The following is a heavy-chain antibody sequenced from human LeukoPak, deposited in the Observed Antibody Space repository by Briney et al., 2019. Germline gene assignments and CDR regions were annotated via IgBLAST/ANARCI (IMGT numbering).Heavy chain of an antibody. J-gene: IGHJ5*02. CDR1: GFTFSSYG. Sequence: GGSLRLSCAASGFTFSSYGMHWVRQAPGKGLEWVAVIWYDGSNKYYADSVKGRFTISRDNSKNTLYLQMNSLRAEDTAVYYCARGRGGGLLQSERWFDPWGQGTLVTVSS. CDR3: ARGRGGGLLQSERWFDP. V-gene: IGHV3-33*01. D-gene: IGHD3-16*01. CDR2: IWYDGSNK.